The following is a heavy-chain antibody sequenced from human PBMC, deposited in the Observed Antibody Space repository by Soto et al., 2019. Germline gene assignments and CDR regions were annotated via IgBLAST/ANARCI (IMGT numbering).Heavy chain of an antibody. V-gene: IGHV4-30-2*01. CDR2: IYHSGST. CDR3: ARVPDR. J-gene: IGHJ5*02. D-gene: IGHD2-2*01. CDR1: GGSISSGGYS. Sequence: PPETLSLTCAVSGGSISSGGYSWSWIRQPPGKGLEWIGYIYHSGSTYYNPSLKSRVTISVDRSKNQFSLKLSSVTDADTAVYYCARVPDRWGQGTLVTVSS.